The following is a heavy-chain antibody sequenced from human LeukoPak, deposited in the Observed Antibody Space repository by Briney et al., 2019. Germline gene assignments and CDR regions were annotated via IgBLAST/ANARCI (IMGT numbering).Heavy chain of an antibody. CDR3: ARTYCIGSSCPGVFEY. CDR1: GFPFSSYA. V-gene: IGHV3-23*01. J-gene: IGHJ4*02. D-gene: IGHD2-15*01. CDR2: ISDSGGRT. Sequence: GGSLRLSCAASGFPFSSYAMSWVRQAPGKGLEWVSVISDSGGRTYSAASVKGQFTISRDNSKDTLYLQMNSLRAEDTAVYYCARTYCIGSSCPGVFEYWGQGTLVTVSS.